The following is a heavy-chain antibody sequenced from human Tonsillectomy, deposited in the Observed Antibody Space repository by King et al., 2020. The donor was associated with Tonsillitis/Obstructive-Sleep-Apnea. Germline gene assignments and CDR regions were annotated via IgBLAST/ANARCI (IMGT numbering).Heavy chain of an antibody. J-gene: IGHJ4*02. CDR3: ARGTYFDY. CDR2: ISTYNGNT. Sequence: QLVQSGAEVKELGASVKVSCKASGYSFTTYGISWVRQAPGQGLEWMGWISTYNGNTNFAQKVQGRVTMTTDTSTSTAYMELRSLRSDDTAVYYCARGTYFDYWGQGTLVTVSS. V-gene: IGHV1-18*01. CDR1: GYSFTTYG.